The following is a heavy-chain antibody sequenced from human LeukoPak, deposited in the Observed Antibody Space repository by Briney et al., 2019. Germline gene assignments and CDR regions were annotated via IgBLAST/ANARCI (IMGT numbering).Heavy chain of an antibody. CDR1: GFTFSSYA. D-gene: IGHD3-22*01. Sequence: PGGSLRLSCAASGFTFSSYAMSWVRQAPGKGLEWVSAISGSGGSTYYADSVKGRFTISRDNSKNTLYLQMNSLRAEDTAVYYCARDSSSPDYYDSSGYYNPGDYWGQGTLVTVSS. V-gene: IGHV3-23*01. CDR2: ISGSGGST. CDR3: ARDSSSPDYYDSSGYYNPGDY. J-gene: IGHJ4*02.